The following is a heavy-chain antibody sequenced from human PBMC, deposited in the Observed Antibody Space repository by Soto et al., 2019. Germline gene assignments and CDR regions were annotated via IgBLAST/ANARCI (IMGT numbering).Heavy chain of an antibody. V-gene: IGHV3-30*18. CDR1: GFIFSSYG. Sequence: GSLRLSCVASGFIFSSYGMHWVRQAPGKGLEWVAFISNDGSNEYSADSVKGRFTISRDNSKNTLYLQMNSLRGEDTAVYYCVKNVRLSYHYFGLDVWGQGTTVTVSS. CDR2: ISNDGSNE. D-gene: IGHD3-16*02. J-gene: IGHJ6*02. CDR3: VKNVRLSYHYFGLDV.